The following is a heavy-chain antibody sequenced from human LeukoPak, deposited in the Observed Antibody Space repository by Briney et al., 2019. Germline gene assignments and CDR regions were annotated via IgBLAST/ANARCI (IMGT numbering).Heavy chain of an antibody. V-gene: IGHV3-30*04. CDR2: ISYDGSNK. J-gene: IGHJ3*02. CDR3: AREGDDSSGRDAFDI. CDR1: GFTFSSYS. D-gene: IGHD3-22*01. Sequence: PGGSLRLSCAASGFTFSSYSMHWVRQAPGKGLEWVAVISYDGSNKYYEESVKGRFTISRDKSKNTLSLQMNSLRVEDTGVYYCAREGDDSSGRDAFDIWGQGTMVTVSS.